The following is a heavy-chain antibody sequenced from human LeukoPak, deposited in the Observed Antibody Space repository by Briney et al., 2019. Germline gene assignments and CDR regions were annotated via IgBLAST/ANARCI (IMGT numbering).Heavy chain of an antibody. D-gene: IGHD1-26*01. V-gene: IGHV3-30*02. CDR2: IRYDGSNK. J-gene: IGHJ5*02. CDR3: AKKRGAAFYNWFDP. Sequence: GSLRLSCAASGFTFSSFGMHWIRQAPGKGLEWVAYIRYDGSNKNYADSLEGRFTISRDNSKNALYLQIDSLRPEDTAVYYCAKKRGAAFYNWFDPWGQGALVTVSS. CDR1: GFTFSSFG.